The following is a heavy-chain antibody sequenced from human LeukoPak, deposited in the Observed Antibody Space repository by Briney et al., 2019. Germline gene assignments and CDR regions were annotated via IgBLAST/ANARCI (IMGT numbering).Heavy chain of an antibody. CDR3: ARAGSVTTVTTKPHWYFDL. V-gene: IGHV3-21*01. CDR1: GFTFSSYN. Sequence: GGSLRLSCVAPGFTFSSYNMNWVRQAPGKGLEWVSSISSTSSYIYYADSVKGRFTISRDNAKNSLYLQMNSLRAEDTAVYYCARAGSVTTVTTKPHWYFDLWGRGTLVTVSS. D-gene: IGHD4-17*01. J-gene: IGHJ2*01. CDR2: ISSTSSYI.